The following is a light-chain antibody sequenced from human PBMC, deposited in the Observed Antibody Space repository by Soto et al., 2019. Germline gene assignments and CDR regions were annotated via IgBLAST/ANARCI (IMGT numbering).Light chain of an antibody. Sequence: QSVLTQPRSVSGSPGQSVTISCTGTSSDVGGYRYVSWYQQHPGKAPKLMIYDVTKRPSGVPDRFSGSKSGNTASLTISGLQADDEADYYCCSYAGTYTYVFGTGTKVTVL. CDR3: CSYAGTYTYV. J-gene: IGLJ1*01. CDR2: DVT. V-gene: IGLV2-11*01. CDR1: SSDVGGYRY.